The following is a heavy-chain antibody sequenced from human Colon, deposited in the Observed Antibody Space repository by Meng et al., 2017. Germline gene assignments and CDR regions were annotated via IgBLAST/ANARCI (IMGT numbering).Heavy chain of an antibody. CDR1: GYTFTNYY. Sequence: QVQLVQSGAEVKKPGASVKVSCKASGYTFTNYYIHWVRQAPGLGLEWMGFINPSVGSTNYAQKFRGTVTMTRDTSTSTVYMDLSSLRSEDTAIYYCARSGYSTGLGFFDSWGQGTLVTVSS. CDR3: ARSGYSTGLGFFDS. V-gene: IGHV1-46*01. J-gene: IGHJ4*02. D-gene: IGHD6-19*01. CDR2: INPSVGST.